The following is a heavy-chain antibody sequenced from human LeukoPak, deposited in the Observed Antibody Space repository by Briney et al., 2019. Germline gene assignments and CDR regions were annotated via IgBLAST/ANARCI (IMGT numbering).Heavy chain of an antibody. CDR3: ARGSEEDFWSGYYGNWFDP. D-gene: IGHD3-3*01. CDR2: INPNSGGT. V-gene: IGHV1-2*02. Sequence: ASVKVSCKASGYTFTGYYMHWVRQAPGQGLEWMGWINPNSGGTNYAQKFQGRVTMTRDTSISTAYMELSRLRSDDTAVYYCARGSEEDFWSGYYGNWFDPWGQGTLVTVSS. J-gene: IGHJ5*02. CDR1: GYTFTGYY.